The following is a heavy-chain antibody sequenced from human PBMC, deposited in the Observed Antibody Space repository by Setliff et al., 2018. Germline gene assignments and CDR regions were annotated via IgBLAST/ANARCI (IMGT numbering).Heavy chain of an antibody. CDR1: GFTFDSYA. D-gene: IGHD3-10*01. J-gene: IGHJ4*02. CDR2: ISGSADNT. CDR3: VREGPAQGDTYGFPYFDY. V-gene: IGHV3-23*01. Sequence: GESLKISCAASGFTFDSYAMTWVRQAPGKGLEWVSTISGSADNTYYADSVKGRFTISRDIAKNSLYLQMSDLRVEDTAIYYCVREGPAQGDTYGFPYFDYWGQGIVVTVSS.